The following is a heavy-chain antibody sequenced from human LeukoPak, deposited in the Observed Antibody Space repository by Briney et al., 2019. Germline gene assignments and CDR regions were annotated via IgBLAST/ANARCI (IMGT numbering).Heavy chain of an antibody. Sequence: GESLKISCKGSGYSFTSYWIGWVRQMPGKGLGWMGIIYPGDSDTRYSPSFQGQVTISADKSISTAYLQWSSLKASDTAMYYCARADPYCGGDCYWGFFDYWGQGTLVTVSS. V-gene: IGHV5-51*01. CDR1: GYSFTSYW. J-gene: IGHJ4*02. CDR2: IYPGDSDT. CDR3: ARADPYCGGDCYWGFFDY. D-gene: IGHD2-21*02.